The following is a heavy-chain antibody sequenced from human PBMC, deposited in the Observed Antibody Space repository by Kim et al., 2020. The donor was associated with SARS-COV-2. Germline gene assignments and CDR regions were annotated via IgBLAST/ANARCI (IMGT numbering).Heavy chain of an antibody. D-gene: IGHD4-17*01. Sequence: GGSLRLSCAASGFTFSNAWMSWVRQAPGKGLEWVGRIKSKTDGGTTDYAAPVKGRFTISRDDSKNTLYLQMNSLKTEDTAVYYCTTPSRQVLPLYGDYDAFDIWGQGTMVTVSS. CDR1: GFTFSNAW. CDR3: TTPSRQVLPLYGDYDAFDI. CDR2: IKSKTDGGTT. V-gene: IGHV3-15*01. J-gene: IGHJ3*02.